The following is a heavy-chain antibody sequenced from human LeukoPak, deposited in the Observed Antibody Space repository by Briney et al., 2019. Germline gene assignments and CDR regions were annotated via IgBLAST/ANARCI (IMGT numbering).Heavy chain of an antibody. V-gene: IGHV3-7*04. J-gene: IGHJ1*01. CDR1: GFSFSTYW. Sequence: PGGSLRLSCAASGFSFSTYWMSWVRQAPGKGLEWVANIKQDGSEKYYVDSAKGRFTISRDNAKNSLYLQMNSLRAGDTALYYCARDQGTYGFQYWGQGTLVTVSS. D-gene: IGHD3-10*01. CDR3: ARDQGTYGFQY. CDR2: IKQDGSEK.